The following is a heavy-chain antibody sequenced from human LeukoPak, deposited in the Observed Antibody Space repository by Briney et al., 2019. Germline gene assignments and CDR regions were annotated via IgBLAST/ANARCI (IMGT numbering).Heavy chain of an antibody. CDR3: ARGGDTAMVTDWFDP. CDR2: IYISGST. CDR1: GGSISSYY. J-gene: IGHJ5*02. V-gene: IGHV4-4*07. D-gene: IGHD5-18*01. Sequence: SETLSLTCTVSGGSISSYYWSWIRQPAGKGLEWIGCIYISGSTNYNPSLKSRVTISVDTSKNQFSLKLSSVTAADTAVYYCARGGDTAMVTDWFDPWGQGTLVTVSS.